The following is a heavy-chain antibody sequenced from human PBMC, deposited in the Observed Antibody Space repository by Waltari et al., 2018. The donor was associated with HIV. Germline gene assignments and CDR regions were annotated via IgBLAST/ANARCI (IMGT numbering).Heavy chain of an antibody. J-gene: IGHJ4*02. CDR1: GYTFPSSY. CDR2: INRESRCT. CDR3: ARDDCSGGSCRDY. V-gene: IGHV1-2*02. Sequence: QVQLVQSGAEGTKPGASVKVSCKASGYTFPSSYMSWVRHAPGQGREWMGWINRESRCTNYAQKFQGSVTMTRDTTISTAYMELSRLGSDDTAVYYCARDDCSGGSCRDYWGQGTLVTVSS. D-gene: IGHD2-15*01.